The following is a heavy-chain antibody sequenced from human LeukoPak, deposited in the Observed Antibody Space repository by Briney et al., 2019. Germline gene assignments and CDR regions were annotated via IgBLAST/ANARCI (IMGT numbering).Heavy chain of an antibody. CDR2: IYYSGST. V-gene: IGHV4-59*12. Sequence: SETLSLTCTVSGGSISSYYWSWIRQPPGKGLEWIGYIYYSGSTNYNPSLKSRVTISADTSKNQFSLKLSSVTAADTAVYYCARSSTTSGPLYWGQGTLVTVSS. D-gene: IGHD1-7*01. J-gene: IGHJ4*02. CDR3: ARSSTTSGPLY. CDR1: GGSISSYY.